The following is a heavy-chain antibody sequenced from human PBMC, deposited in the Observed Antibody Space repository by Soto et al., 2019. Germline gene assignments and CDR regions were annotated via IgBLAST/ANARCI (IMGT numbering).Heavy chain of an antibody. CDR1: GFSFGSYA. D-gene: IGHD3-10*01. J-gene: IGHJ1*01. CDR2: ISVTDGKK. V-gene: IGHV3-23*01. Sequence: PGGSLRLSCAAFGFSFGSYALSWVRQTPGKRLEVVSTISVTDGKKLYADSVKGRFSISRDTSQSTVYLQMNSLRADDAGMYYGARWSYLDHWGHGTRVTVSS. CDR3: ARWSYLDH.